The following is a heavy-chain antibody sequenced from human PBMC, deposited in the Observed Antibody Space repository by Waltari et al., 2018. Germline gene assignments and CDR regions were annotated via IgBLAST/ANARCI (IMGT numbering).Heavy chain of an antibody. CDR3: ARDVLLGAFDT. V-gene: IGHV3-30*10. J-gene: IGHJ3*02. CDR1: GFPFHTHA. CDR2: RSNDGTKE. D-gene: IGHD2-8*02. Sequence: QVQLVESGGDVVQPGGSLRVSCAASGFPFHTHAIHWVRQASGKGLEGVADRSNDGTKENYTDSVKGRFTLSRDNSKNTLCLQMNSLSNDDTAVYYCARDVLLGAFDTWGQGTMVTVSS.